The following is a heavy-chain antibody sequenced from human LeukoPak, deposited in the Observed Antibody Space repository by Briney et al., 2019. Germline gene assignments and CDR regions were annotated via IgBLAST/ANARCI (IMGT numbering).Heavy chain of an antibody. CDR2: IIPLFCTA. CDR1: GDTFTIYA. CDR3: ASNYCSGGSCYYTY. V-gene: IGHV1-69*13. Sequence: SVKVSCKASGDTFTIYAIRWVPHAPGQGREWGGGIIPLFCTAKHPHKPQRRDTNTADESTSTAYMELSSLRYEDTAVYYCASNYCSGGSCYYTYWGQGTLVTVSS. D-gene: IGHD2-15*01. J-gene: IGHJ4*02.